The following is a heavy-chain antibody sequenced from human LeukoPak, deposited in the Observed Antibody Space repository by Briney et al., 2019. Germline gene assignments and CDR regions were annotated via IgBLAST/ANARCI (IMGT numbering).Heavy chain of an antibody. D-gene: IGHD6-19*01. V-gene: IGHV4-34*01. CDR2: INYSGTT. CDR3: ARRSTSGWDY. CDR1: GGSFSDYY. J-gene: IGHJ4*02. Sequence: SETLSLTCAVYGGSFSDYYWSWIRQPPGKGLEWIGEINYSGTTSYNPSLKSRVTISVDTSKNQFSLKLRSVTAADTSVYYCARRSTSGWDYWGQGTLVTVSS.